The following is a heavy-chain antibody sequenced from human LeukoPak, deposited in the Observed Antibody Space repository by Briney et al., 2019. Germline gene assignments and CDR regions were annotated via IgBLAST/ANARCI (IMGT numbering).Heavy chain of an antibody. V-gene: IGHV3-23*01. Sequence: PGGSLRLSCAASGFTFSSYGMNWVRQAPGKGLEWVSGISGSGGRTYYADSVKGRFTISRDISKNTLYLQMNSLRAEDTAVYYCAKDEYYDISGPDYWGQGTLVTVSS. CDR1: GFTFSSYG. J-gene: IGHJ4*02. CDR2: ISGSGGRT. CDR3: AKDEYYDISGPDY. D-gene: IGHD3-22*01.